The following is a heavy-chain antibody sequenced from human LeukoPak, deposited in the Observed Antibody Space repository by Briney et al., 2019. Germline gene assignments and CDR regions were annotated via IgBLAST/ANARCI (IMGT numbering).Heavy chain of an antibody. J-gene: IGHJ2*01. CDR1: GGSFSGYY. V-gene: IGHV4-59*01. CDR2: IYYSGST. D-gene: IGHD6-19*01. Sequence: SETLSPTCAVYGGSFSGYYWSWIRQPPGKGLEWIGYIYYSGSTSYNPSLKSRVTMSVDTSKNQISLNLSSVTAADTAVYYYARVSSGWYGWYFDLWGRGTLVTVSS. CDR3: ARVSSGWYGWYFDL.